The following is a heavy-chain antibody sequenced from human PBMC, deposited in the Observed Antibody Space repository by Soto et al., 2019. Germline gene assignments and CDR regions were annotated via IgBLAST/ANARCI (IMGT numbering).Heavy chain of an antibody. J-gene: IGHJ4*02. D-gene: IGHD1-20*01. CDR2: IKSKTDGGTA. V-gene: IGHV3-15*07. CDR1: GFTLSNVW. CDR3: TTGITGFTGGY. Sequence: NPGGSLRLSCAASGFTLSNVWMNWVRQAPGKGLEWVGRIKSKTDGGTADYAAPVKGRFTISRDDSKNTLFLQMNSLQTEDSAVYHCTTGITGFTGGYWGQGTPVTVSS.